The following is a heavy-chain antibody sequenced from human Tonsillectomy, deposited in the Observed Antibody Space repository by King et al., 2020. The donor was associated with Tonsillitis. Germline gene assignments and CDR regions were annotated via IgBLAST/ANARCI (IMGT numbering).Heavy chain of an antibody. V-gene: IGHV1-2*02. CDR2: INPDSGDT. CDR1: GYTFTGYH. D-gene: IGHD2-21*02. Sequence: AQLVQSGAEVKKPGASVKVSCKASGYTFTGYHMQWVRQAPGQGLEWMGWINPDSGDTKYAQKFQGRVTMTRDTSINTGYMELNRLKSDDTAVYYCAIPGPIVVVTRGEADAFDLWGQGTMVTVSS. J-gene: IGHJ3*01. CDR3: AIPGPIVVVTRGEADAFDL.